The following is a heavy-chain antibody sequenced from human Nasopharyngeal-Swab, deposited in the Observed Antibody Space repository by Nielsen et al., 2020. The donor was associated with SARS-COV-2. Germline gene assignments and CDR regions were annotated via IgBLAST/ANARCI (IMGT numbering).Heavy chain of an antibody. CDR2: ISGSGGST. V-gene: IGHV3-23*01. D-gene: IGHD6-19*01. CDR1: GFTFSSYA. CDR3: AKGHNSSGWPYGMDV. J-gene: IGHJ6*02. Sequence: GGSLRLSCAASGFTFSSYAMSWVRQAPGKGLEWVSAISGSGGSTYYADSVKGRFTISRDNSKNTLYLQMNSLRAEDTAVYYCAKGHNSSGWPYGMDVWGQGTTVTVSS.